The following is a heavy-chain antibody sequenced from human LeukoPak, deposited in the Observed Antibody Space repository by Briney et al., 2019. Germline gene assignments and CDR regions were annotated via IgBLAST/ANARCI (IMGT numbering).Heavy chain of an antibody. V-gene: IGHV3-15*01. D-gene: IGHD3-3*01. CDR2: IKSKTDGGTT. CDR1: GFTFSNAW. CDR3: TTWQTYYDFWSGYYMV. Sequence: PGGSLRLSCAASGFTFSNAWMSWVRQAPGKGLEWVGRIKSKTDGGTTDYAAPVKGRFTISRDDSKNTLYLQMNSPKTEDTAVYYCTTWQTYYDFWSGYYMVWGQGTLVTVSS. J-gene: IGHJ4*02.